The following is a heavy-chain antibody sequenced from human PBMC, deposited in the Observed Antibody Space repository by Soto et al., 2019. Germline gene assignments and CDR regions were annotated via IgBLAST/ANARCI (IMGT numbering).Heavy chain of an antibody. CDR2: IYYSGTT. Sequence: QVQLQESGPGLVQPSQTLSLTCTVSGDSISSGDYYWSWVRQSPGKGLEWIGCIYYSGTTYYNPSLETRLTMSVDTSKNQFSLRLSSVTAADTAMYFWARDFKRYISSPGPLEYWGQGTLVTVSS. CDR1: GDSISSGDYY. V-gene: IGHV4-30-4*01. J-gene: IGHJ4*02. CDR3: ARDFKRYISSPGPLEY. D-gene: IGHD6-6*01.